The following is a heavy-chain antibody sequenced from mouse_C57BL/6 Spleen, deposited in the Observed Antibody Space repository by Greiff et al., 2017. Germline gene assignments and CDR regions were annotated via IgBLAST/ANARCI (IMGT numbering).Heavy chain of an antibody. V-gene: IGHV14-3*01. Sequence: VQLKESVAELVRPGASVKLSCTASGFNIKNTYMHWVKQRPEQGLEWIGRIDPANGNTKYAPKFQGKATITADTSSNTAYLQLSSLTSEDTAIYYCARSLYYSNPYFDYWGQGTTLTVSS. CDR1: GFNIKNTY. CDR2: IDPANGNT. J-gene: IGHJ2*01. CDR3: ARSLYYSNPYFDY. D-gene: IGHD2-5*01.